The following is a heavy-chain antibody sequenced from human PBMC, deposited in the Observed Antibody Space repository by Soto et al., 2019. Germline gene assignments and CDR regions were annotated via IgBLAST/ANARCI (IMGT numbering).Heavy chain of an antibody. CDR2: IKSKTNGGTT. Sequence: PGGSLRLSCAASGFTFSKAWINWVRQAPGKGLEWVGRIKSKTNGGTTDFAAHVRDRFAISRDDSKNIVYLQMNSLRIEDTAVYYCTTDSYSTMITVSFDYWGHGTLVTVSS. V-gene: IGHV3-15*07. J-gene: IGHJ4*01. CDR1: GFTFSKAW. CDR3: TTDSYSTMITVSFDY. D-gene: IGHD3-22*01.